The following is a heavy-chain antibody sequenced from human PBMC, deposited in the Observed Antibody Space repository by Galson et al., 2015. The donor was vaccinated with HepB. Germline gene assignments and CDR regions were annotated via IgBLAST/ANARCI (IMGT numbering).Heavy chain of an antibody. CDR1: GFTVGSSF. CDR3: ARDQNYEYSSSWYDAFDM. V-gene: IGHV3-66*01. D-gene: IGHD6-13*01. Sequence: SLRLSCAGSGFTVGSSFMNWVRQAPGKGLEWVAVVYSGGSKHYAESVKGRFSISRDNSKNTVDLQMNSLRAEDTAVYFCARDQNYEYSSSWYDAFDMWGQGTMVTVSS. J-gene: IGHJ3*02. CDR2: VYSGGSK.